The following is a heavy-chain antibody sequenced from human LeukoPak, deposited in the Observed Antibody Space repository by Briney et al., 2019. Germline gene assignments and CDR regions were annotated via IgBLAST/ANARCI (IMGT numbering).Heavy chain of an antibody. D-gene: IGHD4/OR15-4a*01. J-gene: IGHJ6*02. V-gene: IGHV1-24*01. Sequence: ASVKVSCKVSGYTLTELSMHWVRQAPGKGLEWMGGFDPEDGETIYAQKFQGRVTMTRNTSISTAYMELSSLRSEDTAVYYCARAHRYGDYYYYGMDVWGQGTTVTVSS. CDR2: FDPEDGET. CDR1: GYTLTELS. CDR3: ARAHRYGDYYYYGMDV.